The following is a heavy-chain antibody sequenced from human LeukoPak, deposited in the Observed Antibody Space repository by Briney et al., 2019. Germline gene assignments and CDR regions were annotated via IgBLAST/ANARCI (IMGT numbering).Heavy chain of an antibody. D-gene: IGHD1-20*01. CDR3: ARSYNWNYYYYMDV. CDR2: IYTSGST. V-gene: IGHV4-4*08. Sequence: SETLSLTCTVSGGSISSYYWSWIRQPPGKGLEWIGRIYTSGSTNYNPSLKSRVTISVDTSKNQFSLKLSSVTAADTAVYYCARSYNWNYYYYMDVWGKGTTVTVSS. J-gene: IGHJ6*03. CDR1: GGSISSYY.